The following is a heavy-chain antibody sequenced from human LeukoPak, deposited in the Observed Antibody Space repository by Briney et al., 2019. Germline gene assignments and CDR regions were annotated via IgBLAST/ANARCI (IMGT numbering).Heavy chain of an antibody. Sequence: PGGSLRLSCAASGFTFSSYAMSWVRQAPGKGLEWVSAISGSGGSTYYADSVKGRFTISRDNSKNTLYLQMNSLRAEDTAVYYCAKDYCSGGSCYHQPAIGYFQHWGQGTMVTVSS. CDR2: ISGSGGST. CDR3: AKDYCSGGSCYHQPAIGYFQH. D-gene: IGHD2-15*01. V-gene: IGHV3-23*01. CDR1: GFTFSSYA. J-gene: IGHJ1*01.